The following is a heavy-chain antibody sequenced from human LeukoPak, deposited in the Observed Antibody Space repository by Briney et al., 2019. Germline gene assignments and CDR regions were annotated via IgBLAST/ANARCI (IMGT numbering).Heavy chain of an antibody. CDR1: GFTFSNSA. D-gene: IGHD3-9*01. V-gene: IGHV3-21*01. CDR3: ARDPLRYLRVGHYEY. Sequence: PGGSLRLSCAASGFTFSNSAMNWVRQVPGKGLEWVSSIDYDSSHIYYAASVRGRFTISRDNARNSVYLQMNSLRVEDTAVYYCARDPLRYLRVGHYEYWRQGTMVAVSS. CDR2: IDYDSSHI. J-gene: IGHJ4*02.